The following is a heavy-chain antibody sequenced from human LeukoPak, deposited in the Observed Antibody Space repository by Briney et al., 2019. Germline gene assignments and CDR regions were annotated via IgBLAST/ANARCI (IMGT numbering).Heavy chain of an antibody. CDR3: AREPRTYYYGSGSYYTLLYNWFDP. CDR1: GGSFSGYY. J-gene: IGHJ5*02. D-gene: IGHD3-10*01. Sequence: PSETLSLTCAVYGGSFSGYYWSWIRQPPGKGLEWIGEINHSGSTNYNPSLKSRVTISVDTSKNQFSLKLSSVTAADTAVYYCAREPRTYYYGSGSYYTLLYNWFDPWGQGTLVTVSS. CDR2: INHSGST. V-gene: IGHV4-34*01.